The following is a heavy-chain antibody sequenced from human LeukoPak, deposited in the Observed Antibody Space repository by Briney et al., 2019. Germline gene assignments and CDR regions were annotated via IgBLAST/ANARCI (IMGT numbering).Heavy chain of an antibody. CDR2: ISYDGSNK. D-gene: IGHD6-13*01. CDR3: AKAVRSSWYYGMDV. V-gene: IGHV3-30*18. Sequence: GGSLRLSCAASGFTFSSYGMHWVRQAPGKGLEWVADISYDGSNKYYADSVKGRFTISRDNSKNTLYLQMNSLRAEDTAVYYCAKAVRSSWYYGMDVWGQGTTVTVSS. CDR1: GFTFSSYG. J-gene: IGHJ6*02.